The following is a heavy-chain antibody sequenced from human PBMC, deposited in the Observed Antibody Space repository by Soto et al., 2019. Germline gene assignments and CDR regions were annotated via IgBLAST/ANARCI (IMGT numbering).Heavy chain of an antibody. J-gene: IGHJ4*02. D-gene: IGHD3-22*01. CDR2: ISSSSSTI. V-gene: IGHV3-48*02. Sequence: GGSLRLSCAASGFTFSSYSMNWVRQAPGKGLEWVSYISSSSSTIYYADSVKGRFTISRDNAKNSLYLQMNSLRDEDTAVYYCARDRGGGYYDSSGPPHLSYYFDYWGQGTLVTVSS. CDR1: GFTFSSYS. CDR3: ARDRGGGYYDSSGPPHLSYYFDY.